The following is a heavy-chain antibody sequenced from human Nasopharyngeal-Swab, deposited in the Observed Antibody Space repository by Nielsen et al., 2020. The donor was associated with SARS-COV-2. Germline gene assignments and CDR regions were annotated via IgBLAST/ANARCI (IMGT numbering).Heavy chain of an antibody. CDR3: TRCGGGCYSGRDY. CDR2: IRSKGNNYAN. Sequence: GESLKISCAASGFTFSDSAIHWVRQASGEGLEWVARIRSKGNNYANAYSASVKVRFIIFSDDPTNTAYLQMNSLKNEDTAMYYCTRCGGGCYSGRDYLGQGTLVTVSS. CDR1: GFTFSDSA. J-gene: IGHJ4*02. V-gene: IGHV3-73*01. D-gene: IGHD2-15*01.